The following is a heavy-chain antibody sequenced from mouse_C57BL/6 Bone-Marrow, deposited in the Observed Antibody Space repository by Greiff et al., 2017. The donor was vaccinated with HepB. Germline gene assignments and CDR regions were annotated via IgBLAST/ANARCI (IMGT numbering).Heavy chain of an antibody. CDR3: ASLRGCAY. Sequence: EVKLVESGGGLVKPGGSLKLSCAASGFTFSDYGMHWVRQAPEKGLEWVAYISSGSSTIYYADTVKGRFTISRDNAKNTLFLQMTSLRSEDTAMYYCASLRGCAYWGQGTLVTVSA. CDR2: ISSGSSTI. J-gene: IGHJ3*01. CDR1: GFTFSDYG. D-gene: IGHD2-12*01. V-gene: IGHV5-17*01.